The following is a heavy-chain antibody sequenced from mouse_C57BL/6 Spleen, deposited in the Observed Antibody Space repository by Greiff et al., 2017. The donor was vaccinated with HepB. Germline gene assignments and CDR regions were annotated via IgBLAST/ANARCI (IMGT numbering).Heavy chain of an antibody. Sequence: QVQLQQPGAELVRPGPSVTLSCKASGYTFTSYWMHWVKQRPGQGLEWIGVIDPSDSYTNYNQKFKGKATLTVDTSSSTAYMQLSSLTSEDSAVYYGAREGWDGVWGTGTTVTVST. CDR1: GYTFTSYW. CDR2: IDPSDSYT. CDR3: AREGWDGV. V-gene: IGHV1-59*01. J-gene: IGHJ1*03. D-gene: IGHD2-3*01.